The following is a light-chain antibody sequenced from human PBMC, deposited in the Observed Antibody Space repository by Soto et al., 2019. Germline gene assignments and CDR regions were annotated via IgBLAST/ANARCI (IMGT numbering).Light chain of an antibody. CDR2: SNN. CDR1: SSNIGARVD. Sequence: QSVLTQPPSVSGAPGQTVTISCTGSSSNIGARVDVHWYQHLPGTAPKLLIYSNNIRPSGVPDRFSGSKSGSSASLAISGLQPEDEGDYYCQSYDSSLRGSYVFGTGTKLTVL. J-gene: IGLJ1*01. CDR3: QSYDSSLRGSYV. V-gene: IGLV1-40*01.